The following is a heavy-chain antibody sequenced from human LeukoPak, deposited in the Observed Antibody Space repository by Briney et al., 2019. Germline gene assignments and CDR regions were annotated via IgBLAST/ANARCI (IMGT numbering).Heavy chain of an antibody. Sequence: GGSLRLSCAASGFTFSIYWMSWVRQAPGKGLEWASYIDSGRGSSTNYADSVKGRFTISRDNAKNSLYLQMNSLRVEDTAIYYCAELGITMIGGVWGKGTTVTISS. CDR1: GFTFSIYW. CDR3: AELGITMIGGV. CDR2: IDSGRGSST. J-gene: IGHJ6*04. D-gene: IGHD3-10*02. V-gene: IGHV3-48*01.